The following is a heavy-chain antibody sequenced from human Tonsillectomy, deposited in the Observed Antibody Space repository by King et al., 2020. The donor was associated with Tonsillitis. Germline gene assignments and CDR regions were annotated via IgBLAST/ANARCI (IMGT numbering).Heavy chain of an antibody. CDR2: ISWNSGSI. J-gene: IGHJ6*03. V-gene: IGHV3-9*01. CDR3: AKDKIPYYYYMDV. CDR1: GFTFDDYA. Sequence: VQLVESGGGLVQPGRSLRLTCAASGFTFDDYAMHWVRQAPGKGLEWVSGISWNSGSIGYADSVKGRFTISRDNAKNSLYLQMNSLRAEDTALYYCAKDKIPYYYYMDVGGKGTTVTVSS.